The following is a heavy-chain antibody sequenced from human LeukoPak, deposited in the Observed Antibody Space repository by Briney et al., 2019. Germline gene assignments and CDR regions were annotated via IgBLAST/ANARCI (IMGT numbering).Heavy chain of an antibody. D-gene: IGHD5-24*01. Sequence: TGGSLRLSCAASGFTFKKYWMNWVRQVPGKGLECLANIKEDGSETYYADSVKGRFTISRDNPKNLLFLQINSLRVEGTAVYYCARETPRRGETRDGYRWGQGTLVTVSS. CDR1: GFTFKKYW. V-gene: IGHV3-7*01. CDR2: IKEDGSET. J-gene: IGHJ4*02. CDR3: ARETPRRGETRDGYR.